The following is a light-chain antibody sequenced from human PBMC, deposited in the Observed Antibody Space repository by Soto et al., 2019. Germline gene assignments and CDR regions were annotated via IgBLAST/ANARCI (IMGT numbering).Light chain of an antibody. Sequence: RVTTQSPVTLSVSPGERATLSCRASQNVAGDLAWYQQKPGQAPRLLIYRTSTRATGIPARFSGSGSGTEFTLTISSLQSEDFAVYYCQEYNGRSSFGQGTKVEIK. V-gene: IGKV3-15*01. J-gene: IGKJ1*01. CDR1: QNVAGD. CDR3: QEYNGRSS. CDR2: RTS.